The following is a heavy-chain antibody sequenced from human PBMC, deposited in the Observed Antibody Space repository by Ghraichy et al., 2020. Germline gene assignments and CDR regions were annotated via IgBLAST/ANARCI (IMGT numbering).Heavy chain of an antibody. Sequence: GESLRLSCAASGFTFGHYGMHWVRQAPGKGLEWVAVASYDDRNKYYVDSVKGRFTISRDNSKNTLYLQMNSLRPDDTAVYYCAKMGRSSHWYFDVWGRGTLVSVSS. CDR2: ASYDDRNK. J-gene: IGHJ2*01. D-gene: IGHD6-6*01. CDR3: AKMGRSSHWYFDV. V-gene: IGHV3-30*18. CDR1: GFTFGHYG.